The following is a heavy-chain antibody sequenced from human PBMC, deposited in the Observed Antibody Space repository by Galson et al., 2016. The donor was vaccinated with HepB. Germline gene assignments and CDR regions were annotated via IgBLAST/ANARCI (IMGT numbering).Heavy chain of an antibody. J-gene: IGHJ4*02. V-gene: IGHV3-30*18. Sequence: SLRLSCAVSGFTFSSYGMHWVRQAPGKGLEWVALISYDGSNKDYADSVKGRFTISRDNSKKTLYLEMNSLRVDDTAVYYCSKDLYSSGRYRHSAYWGQGTLVTVSS. D-gene: IGHD6-19*01. CDR3: SKDLYSSGRYRHSAY. CDR1: GFTFSSYG. CDR2: ISYDGSNK.